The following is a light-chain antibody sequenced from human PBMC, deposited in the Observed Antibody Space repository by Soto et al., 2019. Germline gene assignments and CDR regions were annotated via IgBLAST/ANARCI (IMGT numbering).Light chain of an antibody. V-gene: IGKV1-13*02. J-gene: IGKJ5*01. Sequence: ASQLTQSASSLSASVGDRVTITCRASQDIRGALAWYQQKPGKAPKFLIFDVSTLQSGVPSRFSGSGSGTDFTLTISSLQPEDFGTYYCQQFNTYPITFGQGTRLEIK. CDR2: DVS. CDR1: QDIRGA. CDR3: QQFNTYPIT.